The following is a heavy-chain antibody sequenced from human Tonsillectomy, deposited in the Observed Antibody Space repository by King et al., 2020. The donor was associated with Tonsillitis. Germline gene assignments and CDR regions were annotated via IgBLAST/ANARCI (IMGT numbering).Heavy chain of an antibody. Sequence: QVQLQQGGAGLLKPSETLSLTCAVYGGAFSAYYWSLIRQPPGKGPEWSGEINHRRRTNYNPSLNSRVTISVDTSKNQFSLELSSLTAADTAVYYCARRFDGYYPYIDYWGQGNLVTVSS. CDR2: INHRRRT. D-gene: IGHD3-3*01. CDR3: ARRFDGYYPYIDY. V-gene: IGHV4-34*01. CDR1: GGAFSAYY. J-gene: IGHJ4*02.